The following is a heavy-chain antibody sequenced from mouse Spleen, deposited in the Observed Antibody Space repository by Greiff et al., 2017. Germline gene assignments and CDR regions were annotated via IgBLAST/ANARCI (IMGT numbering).Heavy chain of an antibody. CDR2: IYPGSGST. CDR3: ARNGYYSNYDAMDY. CDR1: GYTFTSYW. D-gene: IGHD2-5*01. V-gene: IGHV1-55*01. Sequence: QVQLKQPGAELVKPGASVKMSCKASGYTFTSYWITWVKQRPGQGLEWIGDIYPGSGSTNYNEKFKSKATLTVDTSSSTAYMQLSSLTSEDSAVYYCARNGYYSNYDAMDYWGQGTSVTVSS. J-gene: IGHJ4*01.